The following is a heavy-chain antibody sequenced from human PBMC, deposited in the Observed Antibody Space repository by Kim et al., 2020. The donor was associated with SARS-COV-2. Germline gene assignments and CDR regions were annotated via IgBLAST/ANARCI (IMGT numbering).Heavy chain of an antibody. CDR3: AKDHEVAGTWFDP. J-gene: IGHJ5*02. V-gene: IGHV3-23*01. Sequence: YADSVKGRFTISRDKSKNTLYLQMNSLRAEDTAVYYCAKDHEVAGTWFDPWGQGTLVTVSS. D-gene: IGHD6-19*01.